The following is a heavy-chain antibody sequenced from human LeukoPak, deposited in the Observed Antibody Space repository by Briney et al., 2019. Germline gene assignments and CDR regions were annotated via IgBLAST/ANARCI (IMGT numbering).Heavy chain of an antibody. D-gene: IGHD6-19*01. J-gene: IGHJ4*02. Sequence: PSETLSLTCTVSGGSISSYYWSWIRQPPGKGLEWIGCIYYSGSTNYNPSLKSRVTISVDTSKNQFSLKLSSVTAADTAVYYCARGGRIAVAHFDYWGQGTLVTVSS. V-gene: IGHV4-59*01. CDR3: ARGGRIAVAHFDY. CDR1: GGSISSYY. CDR2: IYYSGST.